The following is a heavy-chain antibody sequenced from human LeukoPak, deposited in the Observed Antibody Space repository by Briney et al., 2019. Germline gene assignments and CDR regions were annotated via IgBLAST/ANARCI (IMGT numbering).Heavy chain of an antibody. CDR2: IYPGDSNT. V-gene: IGHV5-51*01. D-gene: IGHD6-13*01. CDR1: GYTFTYYW. Sequence: GESLKISCKGSGYTFTYYWIGWVRQMPGKGLEWMGIIYPGDSNTRYSPSFQGQVTISADKSISTAYLQLNSLKASDTAMYYCARSGGGQQPSLYFQHWGQGTLVTVSS. CDR3: ARSGGGQQPSLYFQH. J-gene: IGHJ1*01.